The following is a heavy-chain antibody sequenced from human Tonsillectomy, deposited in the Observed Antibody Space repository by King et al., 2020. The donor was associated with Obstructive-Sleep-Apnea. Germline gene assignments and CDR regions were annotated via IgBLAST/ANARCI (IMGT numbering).Heavy chain of an antibody. V-gene: IGHV1-69*10. CDR3: ARDILTGYYKVPHHHDAFDI. Sequence: QLVQSGAEVKKPGSSVKVSCKASGGTFSSYAISWVRQAPGQGLEWMGGIIPILGIANYAQKFQGRVTITADKSTSTAYMELSSLRSEDTAVYYCARDILTGYYKVPHHHDAFDIWGQGTMVTVSS. J-gene: IGHJ3*02. D-gene: IGHD3-9*01. CDR1: GGTFSSYA. CDR2: IIPILGIA.